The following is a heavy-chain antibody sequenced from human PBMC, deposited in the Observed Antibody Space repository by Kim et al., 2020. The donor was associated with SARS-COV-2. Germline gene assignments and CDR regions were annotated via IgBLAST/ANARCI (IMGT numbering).Heavy chain of an antibody. J-gene: IGHJ4*02. CDR1: GYTFTSYG. D-gene: IGHD3-22*01. V-gene: IGHV1-18*04. CDR2: ISAYNGNT. CDR3: ARVFWNDMIVARNYFDY. Sequence: ASVKVSCKASGYTFTSYGISWVRQAPGQGLEWMGWISAYNGNTNYAQKLQGRVTMTTDTSTSTAYMELRSLRSDDTAVYYCARVFWNDMIVARNYFDYWGQGTLVTVSS.